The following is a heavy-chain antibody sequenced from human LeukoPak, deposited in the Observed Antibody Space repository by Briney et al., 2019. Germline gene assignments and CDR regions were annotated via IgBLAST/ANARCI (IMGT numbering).Heavy chain of an antibody. Sequence: SETLSLTCTVSGGSISSYYWSWIRQPPGKGLEWIGYIYYSGSTNYNPSLKSRVTISVGTSKNQFSLKLSSVTAADTAVYYCARVLNGHFDYWGQGTLATVSS. CDR3: ARVLNGHFDY. CDR2: IYYSGST. D-gene: IGHD2-8*01. CDR1: GGSISSYY. V-gene: IGHV4-59*01. J-gene: IGHJ4*02.